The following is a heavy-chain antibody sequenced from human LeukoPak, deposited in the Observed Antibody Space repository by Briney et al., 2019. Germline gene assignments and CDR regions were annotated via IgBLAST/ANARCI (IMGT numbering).Heavy chain of an antibody. V-gene: IGHV1-18*01. CDR1: GYTFTSYG. CDR2: ISAYNGNT. D-gene: IGHD6-19*01. J-gene: IGHJ4*02. Sequence: ASVKVSCKASGYTFTSYGISWVRQAPGQGLEWMGWISAYNGNTNYAQKLQGRVTMTTDTSTSTAYMELRSLRSDDTAVYYCARAGITGYSSGWLYYWGQGTLVTVSS. CDR3: ARAGITGYSSGWLYY.